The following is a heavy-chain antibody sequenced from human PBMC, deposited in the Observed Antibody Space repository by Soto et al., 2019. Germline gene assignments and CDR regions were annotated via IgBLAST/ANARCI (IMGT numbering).Heavy chain of an antibody. D-gene: IGHD3-9*01. Sequence: QVQLVHSGAEVKKPGSSVKVSCKASGGTFSSYAISWVRQAPGQGLEWMGGIIPIFGTAKYAQKVQGRVTITAVESTSTAYMELSSLRSDDTDVYYCARSSNYDILTGSLNEKYCYGMDVWGQGPTVTVSS. V-gene: IGHV1-69*01. CDR3: ARSSNYDILTGSLNEKYCYGMDV. J-gene: IGHJ6*02. CDR1: GGTFSSYA. CDR2: IIPIFGTA.